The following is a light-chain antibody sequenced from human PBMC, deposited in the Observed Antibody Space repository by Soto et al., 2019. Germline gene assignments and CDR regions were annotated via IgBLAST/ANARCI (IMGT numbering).Light chain of an antibody. V-gene: IGKV3-20*01. J-gene: IGKJ2*01. CDR1: QSVSSDY. CDR3: QQYDASYT. Sequence: EIVLTQSPGTLSLSPGERATLSCRASQSVSSDYLAWYQQKPGRAPRLLIYGASRSATGVPDRFSGSGSGTDFTLTINRLEPEDFAVYYCQQYDASYTFGQGTKLEIK. CDR2: GAS.